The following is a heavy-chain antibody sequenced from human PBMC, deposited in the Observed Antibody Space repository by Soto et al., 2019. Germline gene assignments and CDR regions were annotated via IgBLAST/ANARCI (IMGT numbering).Heavy chain of an antibody. J-gene: IGHJ3*02. V-gene: IGHV3-33*01. CDR1: GFTFSSYG. CDR2: IWYDGSNK. D-gene: IGHD4-17*01. Sequence: QVQLVESGGGVVQPGRSLRLSCAASGFTFSSYGMHWLRQARGKGLEWVAVIWYDGSNKYYADSVKGRFTISRDNSKNTLYLQMNSLRAEDTAVYYCARDPAYGDLHDAFDIWGQGTMVTVSS. CDR3: ARDPAYGDLHDAFDI.